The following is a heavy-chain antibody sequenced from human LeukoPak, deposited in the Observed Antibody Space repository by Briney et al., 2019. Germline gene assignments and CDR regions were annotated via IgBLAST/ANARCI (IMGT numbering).Heavy chain of an antibody. J-gene: IGHJ4*02. CDR3: AKVGLGDCSSTSCLYYFDY. V-gene: IGHV3-23*01. Sequence: GGSLRLSCADSGFTFSSYAMTWVRQAPGKGLEWVSTIIGTSGTTYYADSVKGRFTISRDNSKNTLYLQMKSLRAEDTAVYYCAKVGLGDCSSTSCLYYFDYWGQGTLVTVSS. CDR1: GFTFSSYA. CDR2: IIGTSGTT. D-gene: IGHD2-2*01.